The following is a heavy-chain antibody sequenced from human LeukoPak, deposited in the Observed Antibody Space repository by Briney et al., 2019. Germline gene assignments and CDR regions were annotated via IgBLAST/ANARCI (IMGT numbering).Heavy chain of an antibody. D-gene: IGHD3-3*01. V-gene: IGHV4-30-2*01. CDR2: SYNSGST. Sequence: SETVSLTCSVSSCSISCGHYAGRSIRQPPGRGLERNGSSYNSGSTYYNPALKSRVTISVDRSKNPVYLKLSTVTAEDTAVYYCARGVSAVRSDEFDYWGQGTLVTVSS. CDR3: ARGVSAVRSDEFDY. J-gene: IGHJ4*02. CDR1: SCSISCGHYA.